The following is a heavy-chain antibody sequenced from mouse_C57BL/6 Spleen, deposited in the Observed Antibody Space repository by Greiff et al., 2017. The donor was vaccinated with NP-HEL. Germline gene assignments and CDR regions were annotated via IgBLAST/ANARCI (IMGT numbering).Heavy chain of an antibody. D-gene: IGHD1-1*01. J-gene: IGHJ3*01. CDR1: GYTFTSYW. V-gene: IGHV1-69*01. CDR2: IDPSDSYT. CDR3: ARGNGSRAFAY. Sequence: QVQLQQPGAELVMPGASVKLSCKASGYTFTSYWMHWVKQRPGQGLEWIGEIDPSDSYTNYNQKFKGKSTLTVYKSSSTDYMQLSSLTSEDSAVYYCARGNGSRAFAYWGQGTLVTVSA.